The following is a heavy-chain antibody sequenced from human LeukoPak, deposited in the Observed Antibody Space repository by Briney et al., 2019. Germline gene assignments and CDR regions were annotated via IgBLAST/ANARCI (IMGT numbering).Heavy chain of an antibody. J-gene: IGHJ4*02. CDR2: IYYSGTT. D-gene: IGHD5-18*01. V-gene: IGHV4-31*03. CDR1: SGSISSADYY. CDR3: ARGLRRGYSYGSTDY. Sequence: EASETLSLTCTVSSGSISSADYYWNWVRQHPGKGLEWIGYIYYSGTTFYNPSLKSRISISLDTSKNQFSLRLSSVTAADTAVYYCARGLRRGYSYGSTDYWGQGTLVTVSS.